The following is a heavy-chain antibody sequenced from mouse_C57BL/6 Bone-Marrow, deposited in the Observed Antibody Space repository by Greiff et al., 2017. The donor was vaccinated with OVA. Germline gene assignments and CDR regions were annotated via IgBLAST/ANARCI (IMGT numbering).Heavy chain of an antibody. CDR1: GFTFSDYY. CDR2: ISNGGGST. CDR3: ARGPFLAY. V-gene: IGHV5-12*01. J-gene: IGHJ3*01. Sequence: DVHLVESGGGLVQPGGSLKLSCAASGFTFSDYYMYWVRQTPEKRLEWVAYISNGGGSTYYPDTVKGRFTISRDNAKNTLYLQMSRLKSEDTAMYYCARGPFLAYWGQGTLVTVSA.